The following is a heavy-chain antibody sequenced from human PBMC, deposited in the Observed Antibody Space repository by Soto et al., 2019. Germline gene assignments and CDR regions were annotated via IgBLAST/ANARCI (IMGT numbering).Heavy chain of an antibody. Sequence: GALRLSCAASGFTFSDYYMSWIRQAPGKGLEWVSYISSSSSYTNYADSVKGRFTISRDNAKNSLYLQMNSLRAEDTAVYYCARGGDIVVVPQDYWGQGTLVTVSS. J-gene: IGHJ4*02. CDR3: ARGGDIVVVPQDY. CDR2: ISSSSSYT. V-gene: IGHV3-11*06. D-gene: IGHD2-2*01. CDR1: GFTFSDYY.